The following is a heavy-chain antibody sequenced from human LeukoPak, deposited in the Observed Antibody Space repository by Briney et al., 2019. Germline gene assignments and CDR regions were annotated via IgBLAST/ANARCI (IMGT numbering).Heavy chain of an antibody. V-gene: IGHV3-23*01. CDR3: VKGGGNVRRYFEY. CDR1: GFTLSSYA. J-gene: IGHJ4*02. Sequence: GGSLRLSCAASGFTLSSYAMTWVRQAPGKGLEWVSSISVNGGTTYYADSVKGRFTISRDSSKNTLYLQMNSLRAEDTAVYYCVKGGGNVRRYFEYWGQGTLVTVSS. D-gene: IGHD4-23*01. CDR2: ISVNGGTT.